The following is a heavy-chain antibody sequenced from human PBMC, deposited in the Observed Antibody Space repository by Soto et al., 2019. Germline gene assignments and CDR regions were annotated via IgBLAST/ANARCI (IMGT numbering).Heavy chain of an antibody. D-gene: IGHD3-10*01. V-gene: IGHV3-73*02. CDR2: IRSKANSYAT. CDR3: TAYGSSFDP. CDR1: GFTFSGSA. Sequence: EVQLVESGGGLVQPGGSLKLSCAASGFTFSGSAMHWVRQASGKGLEWVGRIRSKANSYATAYAASVKGRFTISRDASKNTAYLQMNSLKTEDTAVYYCTAYGSSFDPWGQGTLVTVSS. J-gene: IGHJ5*02.